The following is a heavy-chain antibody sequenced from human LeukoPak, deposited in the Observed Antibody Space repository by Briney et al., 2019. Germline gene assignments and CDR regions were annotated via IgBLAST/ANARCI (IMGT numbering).Heavy chain of an antibody. D-gene: IGHD1-1*01. Sequence: KPGGSLRLSCVASGFTFIDYYMTWIRQAPGKGLEWVLYISGSGNTMYYADSVKGRFTISMDNAKRSLYLQMNSLRAEDTAVYYCARATPGTGTTMEGDQDAFDIWGQVTMVTVSS. CDR2: ISGSGNTM. V-gene: IGHV3-11*01. CDR3: ARATPGTGTTMEGDQDAFDI. CDR1: GFTFIDYY. J-gene: IGHJ3*02.